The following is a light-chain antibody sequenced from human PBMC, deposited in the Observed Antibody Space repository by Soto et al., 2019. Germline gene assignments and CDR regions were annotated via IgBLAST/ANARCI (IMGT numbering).Light chain of an antibody. J-gene: IGKJ1*01. CDR1: QSVSNSY. V-gene: IGKV3-20*01. CDR3: QQYNDNWPT. CDR2: AAS. Sequence: EIVLTQSPGTLSLSPGERATLSCRASQSVSNSYLAWYQQKPGQAPRLLIYAASTRATGIPERFSGSGSGTDFILTISRLEPEDFAVYYCQQYNDNWPTFGQGTKVDIK.